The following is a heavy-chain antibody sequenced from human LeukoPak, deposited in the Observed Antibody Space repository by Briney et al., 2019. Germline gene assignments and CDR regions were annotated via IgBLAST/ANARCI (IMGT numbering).Heavy chain of an antibody. CDR3: ASSTITATLDY. V-gene: IGHV3-64*04. Sequence: QTGGSLRLSCSASGFTFSSYAMHWVRQAPGKGLEYVSAISSNGGSTYYADSVKGRFTISRDNSKNTLYLQMNSLRAEDTAVYYCASSTITATLDYWGQGTLVTVSS. D-gene: IGHD5-24*01. J-gene: IGHJ4*02. CDR1: GFTFSSYA. CDR2: ISSNGGST.